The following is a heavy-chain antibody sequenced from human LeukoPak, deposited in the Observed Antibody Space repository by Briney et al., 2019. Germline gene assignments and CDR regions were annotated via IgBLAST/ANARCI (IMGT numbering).Heavy chain of an antibody. J-gene: IGHJ4*02. D-gene: IGHD3-10*01. CDR2: IYYSGRT. Sequence: SETLSLTCTVSGGSISSYYWSWIRQPPGKGLEWIGYIYYSGRTNYNPSLKSRVTISVDTSKNQFSLKLSSVTAADTAVYYCARGEVTLDYWGQGTLVTVSS. CDR1: GGSISSYY. V-gene: IGHV4-59*08. CDR3: ARGEVTLDY.